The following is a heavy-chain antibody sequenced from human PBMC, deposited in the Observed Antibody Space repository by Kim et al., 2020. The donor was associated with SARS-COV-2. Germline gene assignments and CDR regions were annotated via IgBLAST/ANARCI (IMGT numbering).Heavy chain of an antibody. CDR3: ARAQLGDPPRGYSYGCHFDY. J-gene: IGHJ4*02. CDR1: GGSFSGYY. CDR2: INHSGST. D-gene: IGHD5-18*01. V-gene: IGHV4-34*01. Sequence: SETLSLTCAVYGGSFSGYYWSWIRQPPGKGLEWIGEINHSGSTNYNPSLKSRVTISVDTSKNQFSLKLSSVTAADTAVYYCARAQLGDPPRGYSYGCHFDYWGQGTLVTVSS.